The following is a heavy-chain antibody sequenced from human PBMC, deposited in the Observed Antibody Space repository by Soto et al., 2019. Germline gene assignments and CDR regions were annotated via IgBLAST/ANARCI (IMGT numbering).Heavy chain of an antibody. D-gene: IGHD3-22*01. Sequence: QVQLVQSGAEVKKPGSSVKVSCKASGGTFSNSAISWVRQAPGQGLEWLGGIIPLFATGNYAQKFQSRVTISADESTSTAYMELSSLRSEDTAIYYCARGTDSSDYYYFYWRQGTLVTVSS. CDR2: IIPLFATG. CDR3: ARGTDSSDYYYFY. V-gene: IGHV1-69*01. CDR1: GGTFSNSA. J-gene: IGHJ4*02.